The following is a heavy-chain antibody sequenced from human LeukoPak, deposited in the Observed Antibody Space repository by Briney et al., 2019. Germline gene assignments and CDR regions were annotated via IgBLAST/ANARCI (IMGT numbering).Heavy chain of an antibody. D-gene: IGHD6-13*01. V-gene: IGHV4-39*01. Sequence: SETLSLTCTVSGGSISSSSYYWGWIRQPPGKGLEWIGSIYYSGSTYYNPSLKSRVTISVDTSKNQFSLKLSSVTAADTAVYYCARWSSSWYYFDYWGQGTLVSVSS. CDR3: ARWSSSWYYFDY. CDR1: GGSISSSSYY. CDR2: IYYSGST. J-gene: IGHJ4*02.